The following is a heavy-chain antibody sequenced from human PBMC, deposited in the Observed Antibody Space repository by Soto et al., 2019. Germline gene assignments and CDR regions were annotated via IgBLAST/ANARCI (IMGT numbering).Heavy chain of an antibody. D-gene: IGHD3-16*01. Sequence: SETLSLTCPVSGGSTSSDNYWSWIRQPPGKGLEWIGHIYYSGNTDYNPSLKSRLAISIDTSKNQFSLKLSSVTAADTAVYFCAREGGESSDGLYYFDSWGQGSLVTVSS. CDR2: IYYSGNT. CDR1: GGSTSSDNY. V-gene: IGHV4-30-4*01. J-gene: IGHJ4*02. CDR3: AREGGESSDGLYYFDS.